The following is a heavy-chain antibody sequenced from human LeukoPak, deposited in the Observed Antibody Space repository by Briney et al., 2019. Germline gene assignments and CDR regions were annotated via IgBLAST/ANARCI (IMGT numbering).Heavy chain of an antibody. D-gene: IGHD5-18*01. V-gene: IGHV3-11*01. CDR1: GFTFSDYY. CDR3: ARNGYSYGTWLFAP. J-gene: IGHJ5*02. CDR2: ISSSGSTI. Sequence: PGGSLTLSCAAYGFTFSDYYMSWIRQAPGKGLEWVSYISSSGSTIYYADSVKGRFTISRDNAKNSLYLQMNSLRAEDTAVYYCARNGYSYGTWLFAPWGQGSLVTVSS.